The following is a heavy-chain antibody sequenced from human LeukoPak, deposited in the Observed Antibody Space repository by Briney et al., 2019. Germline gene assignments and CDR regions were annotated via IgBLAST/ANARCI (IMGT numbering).Heavy chain of an antibody. CDR1: GFTFSNYW. Sequence: GGSLRLSCEGSGFTFSNYWMGWVRQAPGKGLQWVANIKTDGSEKYYVDSVKGRFTISRDNAKNSLYLQMNSLRAEDTVVYYCATYSSLNRREFQYWGQGTLLTVSS. D-gene: IGHD3-22*01. V-gene: IGHV3-7*01. CDR3: ATYSSLNRREFQY. J-gene: IGHJ1*01. CDR2: IKTDGSEK.